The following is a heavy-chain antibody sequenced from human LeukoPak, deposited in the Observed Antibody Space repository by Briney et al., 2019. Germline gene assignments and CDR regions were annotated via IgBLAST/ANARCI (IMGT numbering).Heavy chain of an antibody. CDR3: AKQLGYCSDGSCYFPY. D-gene: IGHD2-15*01. CDR1: GFTFSSYA. J-gene: IGHJ4*02. V-gene: IGHV3-23*01. Sequence: GGSLRLSCAASGFTFSSYAMSWVRQVPGKGLEWVSVISGSGDNTYYADSVKGRFTISRDNSKSTLCLQMNSLRAEDTAVYYCAKQLGYCSDGSCYFPYWGQGTLVTVSS. CDR2: ISGSGDNT.